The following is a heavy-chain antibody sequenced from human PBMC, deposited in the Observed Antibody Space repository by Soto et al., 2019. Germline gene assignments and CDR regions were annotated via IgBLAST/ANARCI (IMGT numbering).Heavy chain of an antibody. D-gene: IGHD6-13*01. CDR2: ISAHNGNA. J-gene: IGHJ6*03. CDR1: GYTFTSYG. V-gene: IGHV1-18*01. Sequence: ASVKVSCKASGYTFTSYGISWVRQAPGQGLEWMGWISAHNGNANYAQKLQGRVTMTTDTSTSTAYMELRSLRSDDTAVYYCLIDGAAAGRRGQNYYYYYYMDVWGKGTTVTVSS. CDR3: LIDGAAAGRRGQNYYYYYYMDV.